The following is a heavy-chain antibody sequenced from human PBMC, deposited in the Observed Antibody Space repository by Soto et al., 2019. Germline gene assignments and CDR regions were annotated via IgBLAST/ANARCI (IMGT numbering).Heavy chain of an antibody. J-gene: IGHJ5*02. CDR3: ARLSIAAAGSSWFDP. V-gene: IGHV1-18*01. D-gene: IGHD6-13*01. CDR2: ISAYNGNT. CDR1: GYTFTSYG. Sequence: QVQLVQSGAEVKKPGASVKVSCKASGYTFTSYGISWVRQAPGQGLEWMGWISAYNGNTNYAQKLQGRVTMTTDTSASTADMELRSLRSDDTAVYYCARLSIAAAGSSWFDPWGQGTLVTVSS.